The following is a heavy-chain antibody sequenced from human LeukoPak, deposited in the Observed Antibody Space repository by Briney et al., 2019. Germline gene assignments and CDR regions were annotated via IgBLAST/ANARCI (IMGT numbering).Heavy chain of an antibody. CDR1: GFTFRSYG. J-gene: IGHJ4*02. D-gene: IGHD4-17*01. V-gene: IGHV3-30*02. Sequence: GGSLRLSCVASGFTFRSYGIHWVRQAPGKGLEWLAFIWYDEITKNYADSVKGRFTISRDNSKNTLYVQMNSLRAEDTAVYYCARAFSTTAFDYWGQGTLVTVSS. CDR3: ARAFSTTAFDY. CDR2: IWYDEITK.